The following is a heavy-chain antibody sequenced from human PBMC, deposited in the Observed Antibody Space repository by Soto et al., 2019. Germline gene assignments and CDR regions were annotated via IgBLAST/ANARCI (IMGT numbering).Heavy chain of an antibody. CDR1: GFTVSSNY. J-gene: IGHJ4*02. Sequence: EVQLVESGGGLIQPGGSLRLSCAASGFTVSSNYMSWVRQAPGKGLEWVSVIYSGGSTYYADSVKGRFTISRDNSKNALYLQMNSLRAEDTAVYYCARVGYYDDHYFAYWGQGTLVTVSS. D-gene: IGHD3-22*01. CDR3: ARVGYYDDHYFAY. V-gene: IGHV3-53*01. CDR2: IYSGGST.